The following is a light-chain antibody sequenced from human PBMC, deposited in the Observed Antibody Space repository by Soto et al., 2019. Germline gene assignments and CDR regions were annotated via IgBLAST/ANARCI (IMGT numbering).Light chain of an antibody. Sequence: EVVLTQSPATLSLSPGERATLSCRASQSISTFLAWYQQRPGQTPRLLIYDASNRAPGIPARFSGSGSGTDFTLTISSLEPEDFAVYYCQQFSSYPLTFGGGTKVDIK. J-gene: IGKJ4*01. V-gene: IGKV3-11*01. CDR1: QSISTF. CDR3: QQFSSYPLT. CDR2: DAS.